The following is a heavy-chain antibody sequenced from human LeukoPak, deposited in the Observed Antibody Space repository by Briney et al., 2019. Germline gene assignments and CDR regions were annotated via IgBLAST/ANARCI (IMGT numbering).Heavy chain of an antibody. CDR2: IIPIFGTA. CDR3: ASTYYGSGSYYKGGFDY. J-gene: IGHJ4*02. Sequence: SVKVSCKASGYTFTSYGISWVRQAPGQGLEWMGGIIPIFGTANYAQKFQGRVTITADESTSTAYMELSSLRSEDTAVYYCASTYYGSGSYYKGGFDYWGQRTLVTVSS. CDR1: GYTFTSYG. D-gene: IGHD3-10*01. V-gene: IGHV1-69*13.